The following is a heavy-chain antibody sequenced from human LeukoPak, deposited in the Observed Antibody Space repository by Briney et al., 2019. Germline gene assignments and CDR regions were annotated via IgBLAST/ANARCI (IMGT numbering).Heavy chain of an antibody. V-gene: IGHV5-51*01. CDR2: IYPGDSDT. CDR3: ARQPYYYDNSGYYELDY. CDR1: GYSFTSYW. Sequence: GASLKISCKGSGYSFTSYWIGWVRQMPGKGLEWMGIIYPGDSDTRYSPSFQGQVTISADKSISTAYLQWSSLKASDTAIYYCARQPYYYDNSGYYELDYGGKGTLVTVSS. D-gene: IGHD3-22*01. J-gene: IGHJ4*02.